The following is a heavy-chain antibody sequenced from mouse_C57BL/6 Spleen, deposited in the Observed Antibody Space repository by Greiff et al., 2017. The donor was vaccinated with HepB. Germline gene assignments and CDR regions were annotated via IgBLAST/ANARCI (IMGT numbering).Heavy chain of an antibody. D-gene: IGHD4-1*01. J-gene: IGHJ2*01. CDR3: ARDRTGTEGHYFVF. CDR2: ISDGGSYT. V-gene: IGHV5-4*01. Sequence: EVKLVESGGGLVKPGGSLKLSCAASGFTFSSYAMSWVRQTPEKRLEWVATISDGGSYTYYPDNVKGRFTISRDNAKNNLYLQMSHLKSEDTAMYYCARDRTGTEGHYFVFWGQGTTVTGCS. CDR1: GFTFSSYA.